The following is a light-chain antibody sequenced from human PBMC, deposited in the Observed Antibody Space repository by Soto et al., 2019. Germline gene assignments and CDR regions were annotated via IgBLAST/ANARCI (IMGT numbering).Light chain of an antibody. J-gene: IGKJ3*01. V-gene: IGKV1-39*01. CDR2: AAS. Sequence: DIQMTQSPSSLSASVGDRVTITCRASQSIRNYLNWYQQKPGKAPNLLIYAASTLQSGVPSRFSGSGSGTDFTLTISSLQPEDFATYYCQHSYNIPFTFGPGTKVNIK. CDR3: QHSYNIPFT. CDR1: QSIRNY.